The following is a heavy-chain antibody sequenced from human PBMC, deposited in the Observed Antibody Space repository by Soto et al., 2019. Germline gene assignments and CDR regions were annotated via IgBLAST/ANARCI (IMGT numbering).Heavy chain of an antibody. D-gene: IGHD2-8*01. J-gene: IGHJ6*02. CDR2: IYHSGST. CDR1: GGSIGGDS. CDR3: ARAGIVQVSYAMDV. Sequence: PXGTLSLTCTVSGGSIGGDSWSWIRQSPGKGLDFIGYIYHSGSTNYNPSLKSRVTISMDTSKNQFSLRLSSVTAADTAVYYCARAGIVQVSYAMDVWGQGTTVTVSS. V-gene: IGHV4-59*01.